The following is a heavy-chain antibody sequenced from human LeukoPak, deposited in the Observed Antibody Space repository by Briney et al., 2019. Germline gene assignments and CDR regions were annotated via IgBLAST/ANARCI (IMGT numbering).Heavy chain of an antibody. CDR2: IYHPGRT. J-gene: IGHJ4*02. V-gene: IGHV4-34*01. CDR1: VESFSVNF. D-gene: IGHD3-3*01. CDR3: ARGVLDDFWSNYYHYYFDY. Sequence: SETLSLTSAVSVESFSVNFWTWIPQSPGKGLEFIGHIYHPGRTYYNPSLDSRVTVSIDTSQNQFSLRLTSVTAADTAVYYCARGVLDDFWSNYYHYYFDYWGQGSLVIVSS.